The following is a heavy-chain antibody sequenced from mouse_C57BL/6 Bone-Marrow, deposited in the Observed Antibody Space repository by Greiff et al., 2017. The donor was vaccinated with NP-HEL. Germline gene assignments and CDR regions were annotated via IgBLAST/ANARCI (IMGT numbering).Heavy chain of an antibody. CDR1: GYAFSSSW. J-gene: IGHJ1*03. Sequence: QVQLKESGPELVKPGASVKISCKASGYAFSSSWMNWVKQRPGKGLEWIGRIYPGDGDTNYNGKFKGKATLTADKSSSTAYMQLSSLTSEDSAVYFCARSGWYFDVWGTGTTVTVSS. CDR2: IYPGDGDT. CDR3: ARSGWYFDV. D-gene: IGHD3-1*01. V-gene: IGHV1-82*01.